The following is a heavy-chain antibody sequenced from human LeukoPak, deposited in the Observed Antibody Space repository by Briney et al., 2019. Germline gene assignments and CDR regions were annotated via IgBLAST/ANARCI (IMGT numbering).Heavy chain of an antibody. Sequence: SWIRQPPRKGLEWIWEINHSGSTNYNPSLKSRATISVNTSKNQFSLKLSSVTAADTAVYYCASGYSYGSGYWGQGTLVTVSS. V-gene: IGHV4-34*01. CDR2: INHSGST. J-gene: IGHJ4*02. CDR3: ASGYSYGSGY. D-gene: IGHD5-18*01.